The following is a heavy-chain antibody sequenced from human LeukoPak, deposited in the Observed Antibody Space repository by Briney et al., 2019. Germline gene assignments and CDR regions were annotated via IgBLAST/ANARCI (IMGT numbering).Heavy chain of an antibody. D-gene: IGHD3-22*01. CDR3: ARDHYDSSGYLFDY. CDR1: GFTFSSHA. V-gene: IGHV3-30*04. J-gene: IGHJ4*02. Sequence: PGRSLRLSCAASGFTFSSHAMHWVRQAPGKGLDWVALISNDGSNKYYADSVRGRFSISRDNSKSTLYLQMNSLRAEDTAVYYCARDHYDSSGYLFDYWGQGTLVSVSS. CDR2: ISNDGSNK.